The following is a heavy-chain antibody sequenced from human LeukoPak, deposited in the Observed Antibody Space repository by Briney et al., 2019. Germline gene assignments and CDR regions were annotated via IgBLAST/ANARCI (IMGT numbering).Heavy chain of an antibody. CDR1: TGPFSGYY. Sequence: SSETLSLTCAVYTGPFSGYYWAWIRQPPREGLEWIGEITHNANTKYNPSLESRVIISVDTSKNQFSLKLNSVTAADTAVYYCARFPVLDTAMAWGQGTQVTVSS. CDR3: ARFPVLDTAMA. V-gene: IGHV4-34*01. D-gene: IGHD5-18*01. CDR2: ITHNANT. J-gene: IGHJ5*02.